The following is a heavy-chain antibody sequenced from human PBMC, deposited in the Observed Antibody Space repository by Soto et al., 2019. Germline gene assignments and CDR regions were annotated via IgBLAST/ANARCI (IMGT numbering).Heavy chain of an antibody. CDR2: IYYSGST. V-gene: IGHV4-30-4*01. CDR1: GDSISSGDYY. D-gene: IGHD3-22*01. Sequence: SETLSLTCTVSGDSISSGDYYWSWIRQPPGKGLEWIGCIYYSGSTYYNPSLKSRVTISVDTSKNQFSLKLSSVTAADTAVYYCARAVTYYDSSGYYSGLGWFDPWGQGTLVTVSS. J-gene: IGHJ5*02. CDR3: ARAVTYYDSSGYYSGLGWFDP.